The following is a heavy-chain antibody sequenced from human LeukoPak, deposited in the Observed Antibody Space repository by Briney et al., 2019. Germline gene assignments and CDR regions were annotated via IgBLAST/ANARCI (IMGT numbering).Heavy chain of an antibody. CDR1: GFTFSSYG. Sequence: GRSLRLSCAASGFTFSSYGMHWVRQAPGKGLEWVAVISYDGSNKYYADSVKGRFTISRDNSKNTLYLQMNSLRAEDTAVYYCAKMGRLATSDFDYWGQGTLVTVSS. CDR3: AKMGRLATSDFDY. V-gene: IGHV3-30*18. J-gene: IGHJ4*02. CDR2: ISYDGSNK. D-gene: IGHD5-24*01.